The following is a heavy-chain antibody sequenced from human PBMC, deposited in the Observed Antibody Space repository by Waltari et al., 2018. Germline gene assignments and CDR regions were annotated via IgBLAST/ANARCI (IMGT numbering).Heavy chain of an antibody. CDR1: GFDFSSSW. V-gene: IGHV3-7*01. D-gene: IGHD3-10*01. J-gene: IGHJ4*02. Sequence: EVQLVESGGGLVQTGGSLSLPCAAPGFDFSSSWMSWVRQAPGKGLEWVANIKQDGSEKYYVDSVKGRFTISRDNAKNSLYLQMNSLRAEDTAVYYCARDGSYGSGSSLGYWGQGTLVTVSS. CDR3: ARDGSYGSGSSLGY. CDR2: IKQDGSEK.